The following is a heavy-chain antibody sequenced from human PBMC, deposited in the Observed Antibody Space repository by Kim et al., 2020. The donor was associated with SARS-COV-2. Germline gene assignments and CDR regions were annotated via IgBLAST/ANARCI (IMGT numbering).Heavy chain of an antibody. D-gene: IGHD1-26*01. J-gene: IGHJ6*02. V-gene: IGHV1-69*01. Sequence: SQGRVTITADESTGTAYMELSSLRSEDTAVYYCARDLRRSDSGSYNMDVWGQGTTVTVSS. CDR3: ARDLRRSDSGSYNMDV.